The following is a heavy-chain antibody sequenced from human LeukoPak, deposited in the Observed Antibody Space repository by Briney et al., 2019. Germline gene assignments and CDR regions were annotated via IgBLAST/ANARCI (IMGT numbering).Heavy chain of an antibody. CDR2: INNSGGST. D-gene: IGHD5-12*01. Sequence: PGGSLRLSCAASGFTFDDYGMSWVRQAPGKGLEWVSGINNSGGSTYYADSVKGRFTISRDNSKNTLYLQMNSLRAEDTAVYYCAKPPGLRRLDPWGQGTLVTVS. CDR1: GFTFDDYG. J-gene: IGHJ5*02. CDR3: AKPPGLRRLDP. V-gene: IGHV3-23*01.